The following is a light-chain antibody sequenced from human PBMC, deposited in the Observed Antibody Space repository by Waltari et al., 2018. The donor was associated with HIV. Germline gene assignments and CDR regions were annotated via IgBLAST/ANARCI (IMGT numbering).Light chain of an antibody. Sequence: QSVLTQPPSVSAAPGQRVTISCSGNTSNIGKNYVTWYQQFPGTAPKLLIYDNMSRPSGIPDRFSGSKSGTSATLDISGLQTGDEADYYCQTWDTSLSALVFGGGTKLTVL. V-gene: IGLV1-51*01. J-gene: IGLJ2*01. CDR1: TSNIGKNY. CDR2: DNM. CDR3: QTWDTSLSALV.